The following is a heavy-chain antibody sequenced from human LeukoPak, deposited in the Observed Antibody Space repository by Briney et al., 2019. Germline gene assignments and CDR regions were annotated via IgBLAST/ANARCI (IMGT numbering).Heavy chain of an antibody. J-gene: IGHJ4*02. D-gene: IGHD6-13*01. CDR1: GGSISSSSYY. CDR3: ARFNPAAGSFCFDY. CDR2: IYYSGST. Sequence: PSETLSLTCTVSGGSISSSSYYWAWIRQPPGKGLEWIGNIYYSGSTYYNPSLKSRVTMSVDTSKNQFSLKLSSVTAADTAVYYCARFNPAAGSFCFDYWGQETLVTVSS. V-gene: IGHV4-39*01.